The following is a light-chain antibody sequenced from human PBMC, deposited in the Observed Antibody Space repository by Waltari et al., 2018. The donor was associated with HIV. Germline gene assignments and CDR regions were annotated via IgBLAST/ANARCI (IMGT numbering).Light chain of an antibody. CDR3: QQYNSHSYA. Sequence: DVQMTQAPSTLSAGVGDKVTITCRASQLINNWLAWYQQKPGKPPKLLIYKTSYLESGVPSRFSGSGSGAVFTLMIDGLQPDDFATYYCQQYNSHSYAFGQGTKVDVK. J-gene: IGKJ2*01. CDR2: KTS. V-gene: IGKV1-5*03. CDR1: QLINNW.